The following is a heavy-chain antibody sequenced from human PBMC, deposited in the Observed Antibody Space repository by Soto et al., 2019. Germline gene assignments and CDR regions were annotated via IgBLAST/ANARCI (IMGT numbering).Heavy chain of an antibody. CDR2: IYSGGST. J-gene: IGHJ4*02. D-gene: IGHD6-19*01. CDR1: GFTVSSNY. CDR3: ARVIAVAGTSFDY. Sequence: GVSLRLSCAASGFTVSSNYMSWVRQAPGKGLEWVSVIYSGGSTYYADSVKGRFTISRDNSKNTLYLQMNSLRAEDTAVYYCARVIAVAGTSFDYWGQGTLVTVSS. V-gene: IGHV3-66*01.